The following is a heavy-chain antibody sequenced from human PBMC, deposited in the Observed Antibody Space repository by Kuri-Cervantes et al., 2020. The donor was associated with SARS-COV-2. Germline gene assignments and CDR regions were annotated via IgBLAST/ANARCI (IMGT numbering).Heavy chain of an antibody. CDR1: GGSISSSSYY. J-gene: IGHJ6*02. CDR3: ARDSSGYYYYGMDV. Sequence: SETLSLTCTVSGGSISSSSYYWGWIRQPPGKGLEWIGYIYYSGSTNYNPSLKSRVTISVDTSKNQFSLKLSSVTAADTAVYYCARDSSGYYYYGMDVWGQGTTVTVSS. CDR2: IYYSGST. D-gene: IGHD3-3*01. V-gene: IGHV4-61*01.